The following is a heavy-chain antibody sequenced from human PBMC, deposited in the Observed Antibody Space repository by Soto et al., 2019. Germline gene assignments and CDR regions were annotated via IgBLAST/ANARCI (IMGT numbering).Heavy chain of an antibody. CDR1: GGTFSSYA. J-gene: IGHJ5*02. Sequence: ASVKVSCKASGGTFSSYAISWVRQAPGQGLEWMGGIIPIFGTANYAQKFQGRVTITADESTSTAYMELSSLRSEDTAVYYCARDPECSSTSCERYNWFDPWGQGTLVTVSS. CDR2: IIPIFGTA. CDR3: ARDPECSSTSCERYNWFDP. D-gene: IGHD2-2*01. V-gene: IGHV1-69*13.